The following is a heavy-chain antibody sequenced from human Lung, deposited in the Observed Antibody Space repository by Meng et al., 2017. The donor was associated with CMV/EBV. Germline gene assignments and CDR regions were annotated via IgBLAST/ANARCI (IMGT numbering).Heavy chain of an antibody. Sequence: ASXXVSXKASGYTFTSYYMHRVRQAPGQGLEWMGIINPSGGSTTYAQKFQGRVTMTRDTTTSTVYMELSSLRSEDTAVYYCARDRYQYYYLHSWGQGTLVTVSS. D-gene: IGHD3-10*02. CDR2: INPSGGST. CDR3: ARDRYQYYYLHS. CDR1: GYTFTSYY. J-gene: IGHJ4*02. V-gene: IGHV1-46*01.